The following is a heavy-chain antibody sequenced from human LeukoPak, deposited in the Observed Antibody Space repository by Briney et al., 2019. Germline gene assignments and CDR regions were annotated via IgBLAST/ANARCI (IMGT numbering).Heavy chain of an antibody. J-gene: IGHJ4*02. CDR1: GFTFSSYA. D-gene: IGHD6-13*01. V-gene: IGHV3-23*01. Sequence: GGSLRLSCAASGFTFSSYAMSWVRQAPGKGLEWVSAISGSDGSSTSYADSVKGRFTISRDNAKNTLYLQMNSLRAEDTAVYYCARDLVSDQRAGDSSFDYWGQGTLVTVSS. CDR3: ARDLVSDQRAGDSSFDY. CDR2: ISGSDGSST.